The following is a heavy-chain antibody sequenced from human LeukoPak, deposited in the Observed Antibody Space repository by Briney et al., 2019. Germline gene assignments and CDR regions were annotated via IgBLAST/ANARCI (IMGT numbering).Heavy chain of an antibody. CDR1: GFTVSDSY. V-gene: IGHV3-66*01. Sequence: GGSLRLSCAASGFTVSDSYLSWVRQAPGKGLEWVSVIYSGGSTYYADSVKGRFTISRDNSKNTLYLQMGSLRAEDMAVYYCARVAHYYDSSGPFDYWGQGTLVTVSS. CDR2: IYSGGST. D-gene: IGHD3-22*01. CDR3: ARVAHYYDSSGPFDY. J-gene: IGHJ4*02.